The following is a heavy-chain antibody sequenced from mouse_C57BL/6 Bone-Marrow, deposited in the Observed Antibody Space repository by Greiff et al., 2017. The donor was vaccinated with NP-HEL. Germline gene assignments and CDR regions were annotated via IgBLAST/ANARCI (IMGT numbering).Heavy chain of an antibody. J-gene: IGHJ1*03. CDR2: ISDGGSYT. CDR3: ARGYYGSSYFWYFDV. D-gene: IGHD1-1*01. V-gene: IGHV5-4*03. Sequence: EVKVVESGGGLVKPGGSLKLSCAASGFTFSSNAMSWVRQTPEKRLEWVATISDGGSYTYYPDNVKGRFTISRDNAKNNLYLQMSHLKSEDTAMYYCARGYYGSSYFWYFDVWGTGTTVTVSS. CDR1: GFTFSSNA.